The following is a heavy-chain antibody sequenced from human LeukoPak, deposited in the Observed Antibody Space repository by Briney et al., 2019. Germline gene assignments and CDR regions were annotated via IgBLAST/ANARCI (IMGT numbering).Heavy chain of an antibody. J-gene: IGHJ4*02. CDR1: GFTFSSYA. V-gene: IGHV3-23*01. CDR2: ISGSGGST. D-gene: IGHD6-19*01. Sequence: PGGSLRLSCAASGFTFSSYAMSWVRQAPGKGLEWVSAISGSGGSTYYADSVKGRFTISRDNSKNTLYLQMNSLRAEDTAVYYCARDSPGGSGWKSPHDYWGQGTLVTVSS. CDR3: ARDSPGGSGWKSPHDY.